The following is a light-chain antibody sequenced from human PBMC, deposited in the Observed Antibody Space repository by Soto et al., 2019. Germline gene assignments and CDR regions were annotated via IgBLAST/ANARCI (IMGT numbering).Light chain of an antibody. V-gene: IGKV3-20*01. J-gene: IGKJ1*01. Sequence: EVMLTQSPGTLSLSPGERATLSCRASQSVSSNYLAWYQQKSGQAPRLLIYGASNRATGIPDRFSGSGSGTAFTLTIRTLEPDDFAVYYCQQYDTSPRTFGQGTKVEFK. CDR3: QQYDTSPRT. CDR2: GAS. CDR1: QSVSSNY.